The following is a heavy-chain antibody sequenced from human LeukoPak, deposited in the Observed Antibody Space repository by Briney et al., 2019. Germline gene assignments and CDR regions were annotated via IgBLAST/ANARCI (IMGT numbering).Heavy chain of an antibody. CDR3: AKDASSGWDFDY. CDR2: ISYDGSNK. CDR1: GFTFSSYG. J-gene: IGHJ4*02. Sequence: GRSLRLSCAASGFTFSSYGMHWVRQAPGKGLEWVAVISYDGSNKYYADSVKGRFTISRDNSKNTLYLQMNSLRAEDTAVYYCAKDASSGWDFDYWGQGTLVTVSS. V-gene: IGHV3-30*18. D-gene: IGHD6-19*01.